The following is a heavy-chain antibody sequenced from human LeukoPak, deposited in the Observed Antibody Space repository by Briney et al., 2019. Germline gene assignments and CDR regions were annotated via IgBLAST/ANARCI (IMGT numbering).Heavy chain of an antibody. Sequence: ASVKVSCKASGYSFTTLGISWVRQAPGQGLEWMGWITAYNGKTDYAQKFQDRVTLTTDTSTNTAYMELKSLRSDDTAVYYCARGNGVTSGWFQDYYYYGLDFWGQGTMVTVSS. CDR2: ITAYNGKT. CDR1: GYSFTTLG. D-gene: IGHD6-19*01. V-gene: IGHV1-18*01. J-gene: IGHJ6*02. CDR3: ARGNGVTSGWFQDYYYYGLDF.